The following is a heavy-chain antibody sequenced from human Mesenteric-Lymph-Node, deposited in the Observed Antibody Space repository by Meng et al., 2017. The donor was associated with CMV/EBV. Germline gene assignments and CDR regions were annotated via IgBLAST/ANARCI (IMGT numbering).Heavy chain of an antibody. Sequence: GGSLRLSCAASGFSFSNYWMSWVRQAPGKGLEWVANIKQDGQEKYYVDSVKGRFTISRDNSKNTLYLQMNSLRAEDTAVYYCGKDLKGSYSLDYWGQGTLVTVSS. CDR1: GFSFSNYW. V-gene: IGHV3-7*01. J-gene: IGHJ4*02. CDR3: GKDLKGSYSLDY. D-gene: IGHD3-10*01. CDR2: IKQDGQEK.